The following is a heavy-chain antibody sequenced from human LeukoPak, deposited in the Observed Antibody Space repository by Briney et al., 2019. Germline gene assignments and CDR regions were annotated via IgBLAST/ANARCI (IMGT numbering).Heavy chain of an antibody. J-gene: IGHJ4*02. V-gene: IGHV3-21*01. Sequence: GGSLRLSCAASGLLFSTYSMNWVRQAPGKGPEWVSSISSSSSYIYYADSVKGRFTISRDNAKNSLYLQMNSLRAEDTAVYYCARYMVDMLTGHYSPIDYWGQGTLVTVSS. CDR3: ARYMVDMLTGHYSPIDY. CDR2: ISSSSSYI. CDR1: GLLFSTYS. D-gene: IGHD3-9*01.